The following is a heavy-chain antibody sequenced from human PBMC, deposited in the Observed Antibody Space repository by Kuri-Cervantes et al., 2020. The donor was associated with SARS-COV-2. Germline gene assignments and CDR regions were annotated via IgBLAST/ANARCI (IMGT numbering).Heavy chain of an antibody. J-gene: IGHJ6*03. Sequence: ASVKVSCKASGYTFTGYYMHWVRQAPGQGLEWMGWINPNSGGTNYAQKFQGRVTITADKSTSTAYMELSSLRSEDTAVYYCARDREAGSSSAYYYYYYMDVWGKGTTVTVSS. D-gene: IGHD6-13*01. CDR2: INPNSGGT. CDR1: GYTFTGYY. V-gene: IGHV1-2*02. CDR3: ARDREAGSSSAYYYYYYMDV.